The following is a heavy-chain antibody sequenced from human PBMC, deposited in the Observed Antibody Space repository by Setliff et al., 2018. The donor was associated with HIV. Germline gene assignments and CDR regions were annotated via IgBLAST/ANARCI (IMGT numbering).Heavy chain of an antibody. CDR3: TRDRYSSGWYGMDV. D-gene: IGHD6-19*01. Sequence: GGSLRLSCTPSGFTFGDYAMNWVRQAPGKGLEWVGFIRTKAYGGTTEYAASVKGRFTIPRDDSKSIAYLQMNSLKTEDTAVYYCTRDRYSSGWYGMDVWGQGTTVTVSS. CDR2: IRTKAYGGTT. CDR1: GFTFGDYA. V-gene: IGHV3-49*04. J-gene: IGHJ6*02.